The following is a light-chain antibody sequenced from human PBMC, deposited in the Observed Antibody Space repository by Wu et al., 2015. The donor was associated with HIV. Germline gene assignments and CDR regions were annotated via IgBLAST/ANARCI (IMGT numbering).Light chain of an antibody. CDR2: EAS. Sequence: GDESHHHLPGQSRGISTWLARYQQKSGNAPKLLIYEASRLETGVPSRLSGSGSGTEFTLTISSLQPDDFASYHCQQYNSYPYTFGQGTKLEV. CDR3: QQYNSYPYT. CDR1: RGISTW. V-gene: IGKV1-5*03. J-gene: IGKJ2*01.